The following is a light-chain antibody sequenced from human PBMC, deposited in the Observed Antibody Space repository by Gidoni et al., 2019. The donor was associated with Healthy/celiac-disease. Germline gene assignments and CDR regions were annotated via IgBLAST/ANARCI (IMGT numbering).Light chain of an antibody. CDR1: QSVSSSY. V-gene: IGKV3-20*01. Sequence: EIVLTQSPGTLSLSPGETATLSCRASQSVSSSYLAWYQQKPGQAPRLLISGASSSATGIPDRFSGSVSGTDFTLTISRLEPEDFAVYYCQQYGSSPLTFGGXTKVEIK. CDR2: GAS. J-gene: IGKJ4*01. CDR3: QQYGSSPLT.